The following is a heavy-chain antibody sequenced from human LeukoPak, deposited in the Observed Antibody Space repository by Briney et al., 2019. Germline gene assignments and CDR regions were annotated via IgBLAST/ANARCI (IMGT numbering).Heavy chain of an antibody. CDR3: ARDGTYSSSWSYAFDI. J-gene: IGHJ3*02. CDR1: GYTFTSYY. Sequence: ASVKFSCKASGYTFTSYYMHWVRQAPGQGLEWMGIINPSGGSTSYAQKFQGRVTMTRDTSTSTVYMELSSLRSEDTAVYYCARDGTYSSSWSYAFDIWGQGTMVTVSS. V-gene: IGHV1-46*01. CDR2: INPSGGST. D-gene: IGHD6-13*01.